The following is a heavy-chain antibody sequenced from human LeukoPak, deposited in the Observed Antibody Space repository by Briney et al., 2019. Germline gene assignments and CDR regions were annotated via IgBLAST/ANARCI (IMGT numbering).Heavy chain of an antibody. J-gene: IGHJ4*02. CDR2: IKEDGSVK. CDR1: GFTYNRYW. Sequence: GGSLRLSCAASGFTYNRYWMSGVRKATGKGQEWVANIKEDGSVKYYVESVNDRFAISRDNTKNSLYLQMNSLRAEDTAVYYCATSITMFDYWGQGTLVTVSS. D-gene: IGHD3-10*01. V-gene: IGHV3-7*02. CDR3: ATSITMFDY.